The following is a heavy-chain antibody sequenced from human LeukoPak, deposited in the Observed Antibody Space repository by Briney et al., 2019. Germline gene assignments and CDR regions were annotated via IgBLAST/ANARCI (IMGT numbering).Heavy chain of an antibody. J-gene: IGHJ5*02. CDR1: GDSVSSNSAA. CDR2: TYYRAKWYN. CDR3: ARDRRTVGSGSYWRLWFDP. Sequence: SQTLSLTCAISGDSVSSNSAAWNSIRQSPSRGLEWLGKTYYRAKWYNDYAVSVKSRITIQPPTTQNQFPLQLTSVTPADTAVYSCARDRRTVGSGSYWRLWFDPWGQGTLVTVSS. D-gene: IGHD3-10*01. V-gene: IGHV6-1*01.